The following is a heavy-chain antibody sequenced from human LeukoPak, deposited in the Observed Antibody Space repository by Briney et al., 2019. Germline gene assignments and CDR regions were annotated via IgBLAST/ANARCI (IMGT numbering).Heavy chain of an antibody. CDR2: IRYDGSNK. CDR1: GFTFSRYG. CDR3: ARKVPYYDILTGDHPFDY. V-gene: IGHV3-30*02. J-gene: IGHJ4*02. Sequence: GGSLRLSCAASGFTFSRYGMHWVRQAPGKGLEWVAYIRYDGSNKYYADSVKGRFTISRDNSKNTLYLQMNSLRAEDAAVYYCARKVPYYDILTGDHPFDYWGQGTLVTVSS. D-gene: IGHD3-9*01.